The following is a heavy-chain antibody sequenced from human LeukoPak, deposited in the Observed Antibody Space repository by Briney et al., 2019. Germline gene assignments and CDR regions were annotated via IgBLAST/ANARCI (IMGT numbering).Heavy chain of an antibody. CDR3: ARFNWNFNWFDP. Sequence: SETLSLTCTVSGGSTSSYYWSWIRQPPGKGLEWIGYIYTSGSTNYNPSLKSRVTISVDTSKNQFSLKLSSVTAADTAVYYCARFNWNFNWFDPWGQGTLVTVSS. J-gene: IGHJ5*02. D-gene: IGHD1-7*01. CDR2: IYTSGST. V-gene: IGHV4-4*09. CDR1: GGSTSSYY.